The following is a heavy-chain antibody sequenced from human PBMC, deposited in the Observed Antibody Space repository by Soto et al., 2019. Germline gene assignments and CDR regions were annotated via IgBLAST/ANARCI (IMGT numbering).Heavy chain of an antibody. V-gene: IGHV3-74*01. CDR2: INSDGSST. Sequence: GGSLRLSYAASGFTFSSYWMHWVRQAPGKGLVWVSRINSDGSSTSYADSVKGRFTISRDNAKNTLYLQMNSLRAEDTAVYYCARASTYYYDSSGYNYFDYWGQGTLVTVSS. J-gene: IGHJ4*02. D-gene: IGHD3-22*01. CDR3: ARASTYYYDSSGYNYFDY. CDR1: GFTFSSYW.